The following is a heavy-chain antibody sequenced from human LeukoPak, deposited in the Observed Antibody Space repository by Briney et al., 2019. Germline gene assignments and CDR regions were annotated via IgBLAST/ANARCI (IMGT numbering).Heavy chain of an antibody. CDR1: GFTFSTYG. V-gene: IGHV3-30*03. Sequence: PGGSLRLSCAASGFTFSTYGMHWVRQAPGKGLEWVALISYDGNNQYYADSVKGRFTISRDNSKNTLYLQLNSLRVEDTAVYYCARDDAYCGGDCPKFDYWGQGTLVTVSS. CDR2: ISYDGNNQ. CDR3: ARDDAYCGGDCPKFDY. J-gene: IGHJ4*02. D-gene: IGHD2-21*02.